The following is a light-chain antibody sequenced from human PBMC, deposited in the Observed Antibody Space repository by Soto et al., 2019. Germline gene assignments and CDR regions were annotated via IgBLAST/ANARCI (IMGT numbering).Light chain of an antibody. Sequence: DIQMTQSPSSISASVGDRVTITCRASQPISSWLAWYQQVPGQAPYLLIYPASTLQSGGPSRFSGSGSGTDFTLTITRLQPEDFATYYCQQGYNFPRAFGQGPRVEI. CDR1: QPISSW. J-gene: IGKJ1*01. CDR2: PAS. V-gene: IGKV1-12*01. CDR3: QQGYNFPRA.